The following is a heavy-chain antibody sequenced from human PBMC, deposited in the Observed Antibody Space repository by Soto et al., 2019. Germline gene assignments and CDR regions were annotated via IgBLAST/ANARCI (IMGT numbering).Heavy chain of an antibody. D-gene: IGHD3-9*01. V-gene: IGHV3-21*01. CDR1: GFTFSSYS. CDR3: ARDSLSPPLDYDIHDAFDI. CDR2: ISGSSSYI. J-gene: IGHJ3*02. Sequence: EVQLVESGGGLVKPGGSLRLSCAASGFTFSSYSMNWVRQAPGKGLEWVSSISGSSSYIYYADSVKGRFTISGDNAKNSLYLQMNSLRAEDTAVYYCARDSLSPPLDYDIHDAFDIWGQGTMVTVSS.